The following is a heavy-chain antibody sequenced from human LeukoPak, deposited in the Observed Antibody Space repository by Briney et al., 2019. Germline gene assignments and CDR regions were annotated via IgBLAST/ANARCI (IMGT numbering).Heavy chain of an antibody. D-gene: IGHD6-13*01. V-gene: IGHV3-30-3*01. J-gene: IGHJ6*02. Sequence: GGSLRLSCAASGFTFSSYAMHWVRQAPGEGLEWVAVISYDGSNKYYADSVKGRFTISRDNSKNTLYLQMNSLRAEDTAVYYCARVGSSWLYYYYGMDVWGQGTTVTVSS. CDR3: ARVGSSWLYYYYGMDV. CDR2: ISYDGSNK. CDR1: GFTFSSYA.